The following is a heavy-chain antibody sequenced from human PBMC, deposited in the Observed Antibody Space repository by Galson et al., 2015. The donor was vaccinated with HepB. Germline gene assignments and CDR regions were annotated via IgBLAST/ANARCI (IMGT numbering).Heavy chain of an antibody. D-gene: IGHD3-3*01. V-gene: IGHV3-21*03. J-gene: IGHJ4*02. Sequence: SLRLSCAASGFTFSPFGMTWVRQAPGKGLEWVSVIGRDLNYIHYADSVKGRFITSRDNAENTVYLQMNSLRVEDSGVYYCARDASEWSRDYWGQGTLVTVSS. CDR3: ARDASEWSRDY. CDR1: GFTFSPFG. CDR2: IGRDLNYI.